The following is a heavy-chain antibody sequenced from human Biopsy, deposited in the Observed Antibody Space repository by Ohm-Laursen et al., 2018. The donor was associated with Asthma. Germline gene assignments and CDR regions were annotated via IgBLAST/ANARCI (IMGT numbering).Heavy chain of an antibody. CDR3: ARGPELDV. Sequence: TLSLTGAVYPGSFSGFFWTWIRQSPGKGLEWIGETNERGVTNNNPSLKSRVIISIDTYWNRVSLKLTSVTAADTAVYYCARGPELDVWGQGTTVTVSS. J-gene: IGHJ6*02. CDR2: TNERGVT. CDR1: PGSFSGFF. V-gene: IGHV4-34*01.